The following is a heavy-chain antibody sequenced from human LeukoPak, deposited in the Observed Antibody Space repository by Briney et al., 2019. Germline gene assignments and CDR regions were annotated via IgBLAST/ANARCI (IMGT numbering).Heavy chain of an antibody. CDR3: ASGLVVPAAGGYYYYMDV. D-gene: IGHD2-2*01. CDR2: ISAYNGNT. V-gene: IGHV1-18*01. J-gene: IGHJ6*03. CDR1: GYTFTSYG. Sequence: ASVKVSCKASGYTFTSYGISWVRQAPGQGLEGMGWISAYNGNTNYAQKLQGRVTMTTDTSTSTAYMELRSLRSDDTAVYYCASGLVVPAAGGYYYYMDVWGKGTTVTVSS.